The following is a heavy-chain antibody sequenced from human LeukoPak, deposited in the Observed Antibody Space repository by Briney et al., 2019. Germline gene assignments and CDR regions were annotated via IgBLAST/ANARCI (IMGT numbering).Heavy chain of an antibody. Sequence: PGGSLRLSCAASGFTFSSYEMSWVRQAPGKGLEWVSYISSSGSTIYYADSVKGRFTISRDNAKNTLYLQMNSLRVEDTAVYYCVCLGLGGLSLDWGQGTLVTVSS. CDR2: ISSSGSTI. D-gene: IGHD3-16*01. J-gene: IGHJ4*02. CDR1: GFTFSSYE. V-gene: IGHV3-48*03. CDR3: VCLGLGGLSLD.